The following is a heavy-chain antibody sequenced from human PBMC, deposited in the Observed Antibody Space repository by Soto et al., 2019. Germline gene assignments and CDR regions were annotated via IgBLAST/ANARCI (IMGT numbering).Heavy chain of an antibody. V-gene: IGHV4-34*01. CDR1: GGSFSGYY. CDR2: INHSGST. D-gene: IGHD5-18*01. J-gene: IGHJ6*02. CDR3: ARLRGYSYGYYYYYYGMDV. Sequence: SETLSLTCAVYGGSFSGYYWSWIRQPPGKGLEWIGEINHSGSTNYNPSLKSRVTISVDTSKNQFSLKLSSVTAADTAVYYCARLRGYSYGYYYYYYGMDVWGQGTTVTVSS.